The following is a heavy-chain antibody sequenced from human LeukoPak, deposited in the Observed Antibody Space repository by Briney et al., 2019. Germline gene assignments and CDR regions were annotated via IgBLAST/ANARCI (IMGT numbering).Heavy chain of an antibody. CDR3: ARDFVPGATGYYFDY. V-gene: IGHV3-33*01. CDR1: GFTFSSYG. D-gene: IGHD1-14*01. CDR2: IWYDGSNK. Sequence: GGSLRLSCAASGFTFSSYGIHWVRQAPGRGLEWVAVIWYDGSNKYYADSVKGRFTISRDNSKNTLYLQMNSLRAEDTAVYYCARDFVPGATGYYFDYWGQGTLVPSPQ. J-gene: IGHJ4*02.